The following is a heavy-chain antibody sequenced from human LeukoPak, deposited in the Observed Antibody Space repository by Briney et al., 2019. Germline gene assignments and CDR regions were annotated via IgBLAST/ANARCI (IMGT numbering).Heavy chain of an antibody. CDR2: IWFDGINK. J-gene: IGHJ3*02. Sequence: GGSLRLSCAASGFTFSNYGMHWVRQAPGKGLEWGAVIWFDGINKYYADSVKGRFTISRDNSKNTLFLQMNSLRAEDTAVYYCATGATSGSEAFDIWGQGTMVTVSS. V-gene: IGHV3-33*01. CDR1: GFTFSNYG. D-gene: IGHD1-26*01. CDR3: ATGATSGSEAFDI.